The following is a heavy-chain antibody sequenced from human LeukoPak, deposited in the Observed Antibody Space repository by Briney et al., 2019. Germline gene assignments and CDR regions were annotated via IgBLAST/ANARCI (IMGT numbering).Heavy chain of an antibody. D-gene: IGHD7-27*01. CDR1: GFTFSSYW. CDR2: LKQDESEK. Sequence: PGGSLRLSCIASGFTFSSYWMSWVRQAPGKGLEWVANLKQDESEKYYVDSVKGRFTISRDNAKNSLYLQMNSLRAEDTALYYCAKDLGNAHAFDIWGQGTMVTVSS. CDR3: AKDLGNAHAFDI. V-gene: IGHV3-7*03. J-gene: IGHJ3*02.